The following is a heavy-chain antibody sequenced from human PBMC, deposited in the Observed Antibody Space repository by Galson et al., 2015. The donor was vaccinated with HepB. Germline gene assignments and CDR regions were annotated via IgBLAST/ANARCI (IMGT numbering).Heavy chain of an antibody. V-gene: IGHV3-74*01. Sequence: SLRLSCAASGFTFTNYWMHWVRQAPGKGLVWVARVKSDGSTTDYADSVKGRFTISRDNARNTLYLQMNSLSAEDTAVYYCTTYFHWGQGTLVTVPS. J-gene: IGHJ4*02. CDR2: VKSDGSTT. CDR1: GFTFTNYW. D-gene: IGHD3-9*01. CDR3: TTYFH.